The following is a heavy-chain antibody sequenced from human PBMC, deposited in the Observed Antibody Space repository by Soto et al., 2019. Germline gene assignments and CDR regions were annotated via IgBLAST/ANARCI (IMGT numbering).Heavy chain of an antibody. CDR3: ARVAAAKRYFDY. J-gene: IGHJ4*02. D-gene: IGHD2-2*01. CDR2: IYHSGST. CDR1: GGSISSGGYS. V-gene: IGHV4-30-2*01. Sequence: SETLSLSCAVSGGSISSGGYSWSWIRQPPGKGLEWIGYIYHSGSTYYNPSLKSRVTISVDRSKNQFSLKLSSVTAADTAVYYCARVAAAKRYFDYWGQGTLVTVSS.